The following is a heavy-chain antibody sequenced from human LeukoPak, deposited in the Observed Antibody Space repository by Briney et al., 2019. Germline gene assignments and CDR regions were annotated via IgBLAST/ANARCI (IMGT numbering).Heavy chain of an antibody. V-gene: IGHV1-46*01. CDR1: GYTFTSYY. D-gene: IGHD5-12*01. J-gene: IGHJ4*02. Sequence: ASVKVSCKASGYTFTSYYMHWVRQAPGQGLEWMGIINPSGGSTSYAQKFRGRVTMTRDTSTSTVYMELSSLRSEDTAVYYCARVGSYSGYEIYYFDYWGQGTLVTVSS. CDR2: INPSGGST. CDR3: ARVGSYSGYEIYYFDY.